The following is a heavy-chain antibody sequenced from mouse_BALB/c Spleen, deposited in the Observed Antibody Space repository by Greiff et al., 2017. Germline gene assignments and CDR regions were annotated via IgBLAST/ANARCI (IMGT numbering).Heavy chain of an antibody. J-gene: IGHJ2*01. CDR2: ISYSGST. CDR3: ARYDGNYGGYYFDY. V-gene: IGHV3-8*02. Sequence: EVQVVESGPSLVKPSQTLSLTCSVTGDSITSGYWNWIRKFPGNKLEYMGYISYSGSTYYNPSLKSRISITRDTSKNQYYLQLNSVTTEDTATYYCARYDGNYGGYYFDYWGQGTTLTVSS. CDR1: GDSITSGY. D-gene: IGHD2-1*01.